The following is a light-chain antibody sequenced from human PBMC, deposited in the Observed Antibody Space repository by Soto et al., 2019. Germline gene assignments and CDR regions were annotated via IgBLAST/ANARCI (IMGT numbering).Light chain of an antibody. V-gene: IGKV1-5*03. CDR3: QQHNSYSYT. J-gene: IGKJ2*01. Sequence: DVPMTQSPSTLSASVGDTVTITCRASQSISYFVAWFQQKPGKAPKLLIYKASSLESGVPSRFSGRGSGTEFTLTISSLQPEDSGTYYCQQHNSYSYTFGQGTKLEIK. CDR2: KAS. CDR1: QSISYF.